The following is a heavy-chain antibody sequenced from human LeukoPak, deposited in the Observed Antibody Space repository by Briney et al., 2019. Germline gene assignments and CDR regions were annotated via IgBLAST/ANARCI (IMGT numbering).Heavy chain of an antibody. V-gene: IGHV3-21*04. CDR1: GFTVSSNY. CDR3: AKDISYSGSYSDY. Sequence: GGSLRLSCAASGFTVSSNYMSWVRQAPGKGLEWVSSISSTGTYIYYADSEKGRFTISRDSAKNSLYLQMNSLRAEDTALYYCAKDISYSGSYSDYWGQGTLVTVSS. CDR2: ISSTGTYI. J-gene: IGHJ4*02. D-gene: IGHD1-26*01.